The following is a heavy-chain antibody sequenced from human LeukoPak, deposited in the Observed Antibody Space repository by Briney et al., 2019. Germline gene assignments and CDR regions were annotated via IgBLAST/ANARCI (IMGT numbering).Heavy chain of an antibody. CDR1: GGSFSGYY. V-gene: IGHV4-34*01. J-gene: IGHJ4*02. CDR3: ARGRAVVRDFDY. CDR2: INHSGST. D-gene: IGHD4-23*01. Sequence: PSETLSLTCAVYGGSFSGYYWSWIRQPPGKGLEWGGEINHSGSTNYNLSLKSRVTQSVDTSKNEFSLKLSSVTAADTAVYYCARGRAVVRDFDYWGQGTLVTVPS.